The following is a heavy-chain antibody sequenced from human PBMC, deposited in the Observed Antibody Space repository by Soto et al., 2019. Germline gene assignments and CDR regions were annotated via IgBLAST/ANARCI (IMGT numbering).Heavy chain of an antibody. Sequence: QVQLVQSGAEVKKPGSSVKVSCKAPGGTFSRYTINCVRQAPGQGLEWMGRVVPKFGSINFIRKFQGRLTLTADKSTRTAFVELSSLRPEDTAVYYCTRGGRESNWNDRNFEYWGQGTQVTVSS. CDR2: VVPKFGSI. CDR1: GGTFSRYT. J-gene: IGHJ4*02. CDR3: TRGGRESNWNDRNFEY. D-gene: IGHD1-20*01. V-gene: IGHV1-69*08.